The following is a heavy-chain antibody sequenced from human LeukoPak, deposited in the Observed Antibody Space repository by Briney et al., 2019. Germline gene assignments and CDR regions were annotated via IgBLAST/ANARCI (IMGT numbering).Heavy chain of an antibody. D-gene: IGHD6-19*01. J-gene: IGHJ4*02. CDR3: ARIDPQGWYDFDY. CDR2: ISSSGSTI. CDR1: GFTFSDYY. Sequence: PGGSLRLSCAASGFTFSDYYMSWIRQAPGKGLEWVSYISSSGSTIYYADSVKGRFTISRDDAKNSLYLQMNSLRAEDTAVYYCARIDPQGWYDFDYWGQGTLVTVSS. V-gene: IGHV3-11*01.